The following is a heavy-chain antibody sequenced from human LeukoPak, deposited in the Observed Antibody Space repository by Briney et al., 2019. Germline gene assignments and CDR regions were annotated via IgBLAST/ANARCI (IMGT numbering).Heavy chain of an antibody. CDR3: ARDKRDCTTTTCYDYFDY. Sequence: GASVKVSCKASGYTFSGYYVYWVRQAPGQGLECVGWINPNSGATNYAQKFQDRATMTGDTSVSTAYMELSRLRSDDTAVYYCARDKRDCTTTTCYDYFDYWGQGTLVTVSS. J-gene: IGHJ4*02. CDR2: INPNSGAT. CDR1: GYTFSGYY. D-gene: IGHD2-2*01. V-gene: IGHV1-2*02.